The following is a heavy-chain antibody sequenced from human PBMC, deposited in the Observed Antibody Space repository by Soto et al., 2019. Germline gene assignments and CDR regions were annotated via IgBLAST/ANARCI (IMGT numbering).Heavy chain of an antibody. J-gene: IGHJ5*02. D-gene: IGHD3-10*01. CDR3: ARDYMVRGVMRWFAP. V-gene: IGHV4-4*02. CDR1: GGSISSSNW. Sequence: QVQLQESGPGLVKPSGTLSLTCAVSGGSISSSNWWSWVRQPPGKGLGWIGEIYHSGSTNYNPSRQSRVIISVDKSQNHCSLKLSAVTAADTAVYYCARDYMVRGVMRWFAPWGQGTLVTVSS. CDR2: IYHSGST.